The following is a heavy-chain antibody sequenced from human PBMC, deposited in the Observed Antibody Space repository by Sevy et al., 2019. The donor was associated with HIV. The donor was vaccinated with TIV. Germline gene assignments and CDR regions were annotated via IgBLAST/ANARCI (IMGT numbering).Heavy chain of an antibody. CDR1: GFAFNTFG. CDR3: ARDRYCSTSRCYNWIDP. J-gene: IGHJ5*02. V-gene: IGHV3-33*01. CDR2: ISFDENIE. D-gene: IGHD2-2*01. Sequence: GGSLRLSCAASGFAFNTFGMHWVRRAPGKGLEWVAFISFDENIEYYADSVKGRFTISRDNSKNMLYLQMNSLRAEDTAMYSCARDRYCSTSRCYNWIDPWGQGTLVTVSS.